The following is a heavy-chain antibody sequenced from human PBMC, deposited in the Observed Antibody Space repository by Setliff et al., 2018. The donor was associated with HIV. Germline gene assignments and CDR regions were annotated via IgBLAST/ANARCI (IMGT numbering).Heavy chain of an antibody. CDR3: AKPTSGIYPRSFDL. V-gene: IGHV3-23*01. CDR2: SGRGGDTA. Sequence: GESLKISCAASGFTFSTFDMNWVRQSPGKGLEWVAASGRGGDTAYYADSVKGRLTVSRDDSRNMLFLQMNSLGAEDTAIYYCAKPTSGIYPRSFDLWGQGTMVTVSS. J-gene: IGHJ3*01. D-gene: IGHD1-26*01. CDR1: GFTFSTFD.